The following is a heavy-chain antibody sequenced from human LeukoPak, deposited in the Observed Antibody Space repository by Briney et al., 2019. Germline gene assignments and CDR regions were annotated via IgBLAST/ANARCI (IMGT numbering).Heavy chain of an antibody. Sequence: GGSLRLSCTVSGFPFGSEAMSWVRQAPGRGLEWVSSISPAGGTTYYADSVKGRFTFSRDNSKNTLYLQMNSLRAEDTAVYYCARAPTEYSSSSAPWGQGTMVTVSS. J-gene: IGHJ3*01. D-gene: IGHD6-6*01. CDR2: ISPAGGTT. V-gene: IGHV3-23*01. CDR1: GFPFGSEA. CDR3: ARAPTEYSSSSAP.